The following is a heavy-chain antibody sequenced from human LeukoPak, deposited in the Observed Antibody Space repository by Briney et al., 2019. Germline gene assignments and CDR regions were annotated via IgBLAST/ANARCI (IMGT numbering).Heavy chain of an antibody. V-gene: IGHV1-2*02. CDR2: INPASGGT. CDR1: GYTFTRYY. Sequence: ASVKVSCKASGYTFTRYYLHWVRQAPGQGLEWMGWINPASGGTNYAQNFQGRVTMTGDTSISTVYMELSGLRSDDTAVYYCARDLLVVASMGSDSWGQGTLVTVSS. CDR3: ARDLLVVASMGSDS. J-gene: IGHJ4*02. D-gene: IGHD2-15*01.